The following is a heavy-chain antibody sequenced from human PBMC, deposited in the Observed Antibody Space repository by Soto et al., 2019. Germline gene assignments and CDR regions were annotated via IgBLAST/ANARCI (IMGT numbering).Heavy chain of an antibody. CDR3: ARHKGFDI. CDR2: IYPGDSDT. J-gene: IGHJ3*02. Sequence: GESLKISCNGSGYIFASYWIGWVRQMSGKGLEWMGIIYPGDSDTRYSPSFQGQVTISADKSISTAYLQWGSLKASDTAMYYCARHKGFDIWGQGTMVTVSS. CDR1: GYIFASYW. V-gene: IGHV5-51*01.